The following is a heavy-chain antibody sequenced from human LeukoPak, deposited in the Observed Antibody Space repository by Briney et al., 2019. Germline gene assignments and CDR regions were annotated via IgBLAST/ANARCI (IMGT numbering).Heavy chain of an antibody. CDR3: ARDRSYQYYFDY. V-gene: IGHV3-30-3*01. Sequence: GGSLRLSCAASGFTFSSYAMHWVRQAPGKGLEWVAVISYDGSNKYYADSVKGRFTISRDNSKNTLYLQMNSLRAEDTAVYYCARDRSYQYYFDYWGQGTLATVSS. CDR1: GFTFSSYA. J-gene: IGHJ4*02. CDR2: ISYDGSNK. D-gene: IGHD1-26*01.